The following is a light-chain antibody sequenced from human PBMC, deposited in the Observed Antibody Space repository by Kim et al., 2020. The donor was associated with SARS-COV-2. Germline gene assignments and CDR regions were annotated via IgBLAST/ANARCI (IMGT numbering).Light chain of an antibody. CDR1: QSITTF. J-gene: IGKJ2*01. CDR3: QESYSSPYT. Sequence: DIQMTQSPSSLSASVGDRVTITCRASQSITTFLNWYQQKPGKAPKLLISAASTLENGVPSMFSGSGSGTDFTLTISSLQPEDFASYYCQESYSSPYTFGQGTKLEI. V-gene: IGKV1-39*01. CDR2: AAS.